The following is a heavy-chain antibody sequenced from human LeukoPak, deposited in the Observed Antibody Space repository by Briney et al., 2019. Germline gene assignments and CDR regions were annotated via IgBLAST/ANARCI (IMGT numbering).Heavy chain of an antibody. CDR1: GFTFSSYW. CDR2: INEDGSEM. Sequence: GGSLRLSCAASGFTFSSYWMTWVRQAPGKGLEWVANINEDGSEMYHVDSVKGRFTISRDNTKNSLFLQMNGLRAEDTAVYYCARGVYALDIWGQGTMVTVSS. CDR3: ARGVYALDI. V-gene: IGHV3-7*03. J-gene: IGHJ3*02.